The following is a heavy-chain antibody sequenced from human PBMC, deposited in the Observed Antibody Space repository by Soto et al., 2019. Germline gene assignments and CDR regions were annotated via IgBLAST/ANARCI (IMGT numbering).Heavy chain of an antibody. J-gene: IGHJ4*02. V-gene: IGHV3-21*01. D-gene: IGHD3-22*01. Sequence: PGGSLRLSCAASGFTFSSYSMNWVRQAPGKGLEWVSSISSSSSYIYYADSVKGRFTISRDNAKNSLYLQMNSLRAEDTAVYYCERAVEDYDSSGLLDCFDYWGQGTLVTVSS. CDR2: ISSSSSYI. CDR3: ERAVEDYDSSGLLDCFDY. CDR1: GFTFSSYS.